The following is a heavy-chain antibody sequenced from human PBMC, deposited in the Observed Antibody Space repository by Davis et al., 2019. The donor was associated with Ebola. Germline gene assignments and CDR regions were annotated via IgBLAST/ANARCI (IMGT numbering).Heavy chain of an antibody. CDR3: ARALGVQPNYGMDV. CDR2: ISSDSDYI. J-gene: IGHJ6*04. CDR1: GCIFSTYS. Sequence: GESLKISCAASGCIFSTYSMSWVRQAPGKALEWVSSISSDSDYIYYADSAKGRFTTARDNAKHSLFLQMNSLGAEDTAVYYGARALGVQPNYGMDVWDKGTTVTVSS. D-gene: IGHD3-3*01. V-gene: IGHV3-21*01.